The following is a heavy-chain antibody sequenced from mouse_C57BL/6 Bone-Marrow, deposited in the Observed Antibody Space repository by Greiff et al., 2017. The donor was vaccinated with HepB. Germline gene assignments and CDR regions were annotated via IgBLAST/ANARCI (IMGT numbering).Heavy chain of an antibody. CDR2: ISDGGSYT. V-gene: IGHV5-4*03. CDR1: GFTFSSYA. D-gene: IGHD2-3*01. J-gene: IGHJ4*01. Sequence: EVMLVESGGGLVKPGGSLKLSCAASGFTFSSYAMSWVRQTPEKRLEWVATISDGGSYTYYPDNVKGRFTISRDNAKNNLYLQMSHLKSEDTAMYYCAGDGFSYAMDYWGQGTSVTVSS. CDR3: AGDGFSYAMDY.